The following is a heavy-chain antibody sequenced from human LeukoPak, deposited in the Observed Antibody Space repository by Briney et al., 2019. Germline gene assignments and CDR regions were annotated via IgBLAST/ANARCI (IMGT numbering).Heavy chain of an antibody. CDR1: GFTFDVYG. D-gene: IGHD3-22*01. Sequence: RPGGSLGLSCAASGFTFDVYGMSWVRQAPGKGLEWVSGINWNGGSTAYADSVKGRFTISRDNAKNPLYLQMNSLRAEDTAFYYCARAGGYYDSSGNYFDFWGQGTLVTVSS. J-gene: IGHJ4*02. CDR2: INWNGGST. V-gene: IGHV3-20*04. CDR3: ARAGGYYDSSGNYFDF.